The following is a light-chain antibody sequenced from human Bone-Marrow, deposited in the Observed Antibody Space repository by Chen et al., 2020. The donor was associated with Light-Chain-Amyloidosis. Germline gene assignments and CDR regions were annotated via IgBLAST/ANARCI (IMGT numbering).Light chain of an antibody. CDR3: QQRSNWPLIT. Sequence: EFVLTQSPATLSFSPGERATPSCRASQSVSSYLAWYQQKPGQAPRLLIYDASNRATGIPARFSGSGSGTDFTLTISSLEPEDFAVYYCQQRSNWPLITFGQGTRLEIK. CDR1: QSVSSY. CDR2: DAS. J-gene: IGKJ5*01. V-gene: IGKV3-11*01.